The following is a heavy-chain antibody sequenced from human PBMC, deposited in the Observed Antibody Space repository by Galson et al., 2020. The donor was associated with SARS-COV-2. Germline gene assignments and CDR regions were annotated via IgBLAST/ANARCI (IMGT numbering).Heavy chain of an antibody. CDR1: GYTFNNYA. CDR3: ARGAGAWFGELLNY. D-gene: IGHD3-10*01. CDR2: INTNTGNP. J-gene: IGHJ4*01. V-gene: IGHV7-4-1*02. Sequence: GESLKISCKASGYTFNNYALNWVRQAPGQGLEWMAWINTNTGNPTYAQGFTGRFVFSLDTSISTAYLQISSLKAEDTAVYYCARGAGAWFGELLNYWGHGTLVTVSS.